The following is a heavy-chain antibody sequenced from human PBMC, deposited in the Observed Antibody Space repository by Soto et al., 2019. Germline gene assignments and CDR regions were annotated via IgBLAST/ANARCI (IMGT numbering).Heavy chain of an antibody. V-gene: IGHV3-33*01. J-gene: IGHJ4*02. D-gene: IGHD5-18*01. CDR2: IWYDGSNK. Sequence: PGGSLRLSCAASGFTFSSYGMHWVRQAPGKGLEWVAVIWYDGSNKYYADSVKGRFTISRDNSKNTLYLQMNSLRAEDTAVYYCARDLTAMVTNFDYWGQGTLVTVSS. CDR1: GFTFSSYG. CDR3: ARDLTAMVTNFDY.